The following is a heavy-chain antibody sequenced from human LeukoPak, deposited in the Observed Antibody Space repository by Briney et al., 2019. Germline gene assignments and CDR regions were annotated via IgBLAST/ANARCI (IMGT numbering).Heavy chain of an antibody. J-gene: IGHJ5*02. CDR2: INSDGSST. CDR3: ARDEYYYDSSGYYHRWFDP. V-gene: IGHV3-74*01. D-gene: IGHD3-22*01. Sequence: GGSLRLSCAASGFTFSSYWMHWVRQAPGKGLVWVSRINSDGSSTSYADSVKGRFTISRDNAKNTLYLQMNSLRAEDTAMYYCARDEYYYDSSGYYHRWFDPWGQGTLVTVSS. CDR1: GFTFSSYW.